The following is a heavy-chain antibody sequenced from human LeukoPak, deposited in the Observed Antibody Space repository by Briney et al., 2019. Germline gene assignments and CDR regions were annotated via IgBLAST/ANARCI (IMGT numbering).Heavy chain of an antibody. D-gene: IGHD2/OR15-2a*01. CDR1: GGSISSSNW. V-gene: IGHV4-4*02. CDR2: IYHSGST. Sequence: PSETLSLTCAVSGGSISSSNWWSWVRQPPGKGLEWIGEIYHSGSTNYNPSLKSRVTISVDTSKNQFSLKLSSVTAADTAVYYCARGREFRRVIASTFGYWGQGTLVTVSS. CDR3: ARGREFRRVIASTFGY. J-gene: IGHJ4*02.